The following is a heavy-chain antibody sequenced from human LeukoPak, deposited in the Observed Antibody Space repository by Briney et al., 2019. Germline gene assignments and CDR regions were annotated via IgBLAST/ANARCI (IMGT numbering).Heavy chain of an antibody. J-gene: IGHJ3*02. CDR2: IIPIFGTA. D-gene: IGHD2-2*01. Sequence: SVKVSCRASGGTFSSYAISWVRQAPGQGLEWMGGIIPIFGTANYAQKFQGRVTITADKSTSTAYMELSSLRSEDTTVYYCATALILGYCSSTSCKEVADAFDIWGQGTMVTVSS. CDR1: GGTFSSYA. CDR3: ATALILGYCSSTSCKEVADAFDI. V-gene: IGHV1-69*06.